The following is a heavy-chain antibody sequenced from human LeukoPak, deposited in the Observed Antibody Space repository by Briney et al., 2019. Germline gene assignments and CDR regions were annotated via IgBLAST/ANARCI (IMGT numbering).Heavy chain of an antibody. J-gene: IGHJ4*02. CDR1: GDSISAGNYY. CDR3: ARIVGSEGYSSGWYDY. V-gene: IGHV4-61*02. CDR2: AYDTGST. D-gene: IGHD6-19*01. Sequence: SETLSPTCTVSGDSISAGNYYWSWIRQPAGKGLEWVGRAYDTGSTWHSPSLKDRVTISIDTSKNQFSVNLNSVTAADTAVYFCARIVGSEGYSSGWYDYWGPGILVTVSS.